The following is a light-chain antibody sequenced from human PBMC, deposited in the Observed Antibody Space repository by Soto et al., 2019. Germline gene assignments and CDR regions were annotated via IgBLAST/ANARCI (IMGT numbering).Light chain of an antibody. CDR2: AAS. CDR3: QQYGSSSYT. Sequence: EIVLTQSPGTLSLSPGERATLSCRASQSISSSHLAWYQQKPGQAPRILISAASSRATGIPDRFSGSGSGTDFTLTISRLEPEDFAVYYCQQYGSSSYTCGQGTQLEIK. CDR1: QSISSSH. V-gene: IGKV3-20*01. J-gene: IGKJ2*01.